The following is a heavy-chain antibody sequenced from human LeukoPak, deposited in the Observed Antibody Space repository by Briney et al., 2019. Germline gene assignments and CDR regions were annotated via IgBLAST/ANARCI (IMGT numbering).Heavy chain of an antibody. CDR2: IGNSDET. J-gene: IGHJ4*02. V-gene: IGHV3-23*01. CDR1: GFFFNTNA. Sequence: GGSLRLSCAASGFFFNTNAISWVRQAPGMGLEWVAAIGNSDETYYADAVKGRFTISRDTSKNTLFLQMNSLRAEDTAVYYCARILDSAWGELGYWGQGTLVTVSS. CDR3: ARILDSAWGELGY. D-gene: IGHD6-19*01.